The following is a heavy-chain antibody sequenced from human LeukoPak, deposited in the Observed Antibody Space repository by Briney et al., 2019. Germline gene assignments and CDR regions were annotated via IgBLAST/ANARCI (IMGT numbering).Heavy chain of an antibody. Sequence: ASVKVSCKASGYTFTSYGISWVRQAPGQGLEWMGWISAYNGNTNYAQKLQGRVTMTTDTSTSTAYMELRSLRSDDTAVYYCARDTTVGGDYYYYYMDVWGKGTTVTISS. CDR1: GYTFTSYG. CDR3: ARDTTVGGDYYYYYMDV. J-gene: IGHJ6*03. CDR2: ISAYNGNT. D-gene: IGHD3-16*01. V-gene: IGHV1-18*01.